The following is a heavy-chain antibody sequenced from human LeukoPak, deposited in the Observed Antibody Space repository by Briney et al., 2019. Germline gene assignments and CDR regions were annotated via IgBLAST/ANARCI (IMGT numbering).Heavy chain of an antibody. D-gene: IGHD3-10*01. J-gene: IGHJ6*02. Sequence: PGGSLRLSCAASGLTFTDHWMSWVRQAPGKGLEWVAHIKQDGSQKFYVDSVKGRFTISRDNAKNSLYLQMNSLRAEDTAVYYCARVLPRITMVRGAMDVWGQGTTVTVSS. CDR2: IKQDGSQK. CDR1: GLTFTDHW. CDR3: ARVLPRITMVRGAMDV. V-gene: IGHV3-7*03.